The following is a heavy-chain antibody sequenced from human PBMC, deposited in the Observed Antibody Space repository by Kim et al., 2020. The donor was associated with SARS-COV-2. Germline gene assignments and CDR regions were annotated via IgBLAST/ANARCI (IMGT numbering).Heavy chain of an antibody. CDR3: ARSITMVRGSRGCFDP. V-gene: IGHV1-46*01. J-gene: IGHJ5*02. CDR1: GYTFTSYY. CDR2: INPSGGST. Sequence: ASVKVSCKASGYTFTSYYMHWVRQAPGQGLEWMGIINPSGGSTSYAQKFQGRVTMTRDTSTSTVYMELSSLRSEDTAAYYCARSITMVRGSRGCFDPWGQGTLVTVSS. D-gene: IGHD3-10*01.